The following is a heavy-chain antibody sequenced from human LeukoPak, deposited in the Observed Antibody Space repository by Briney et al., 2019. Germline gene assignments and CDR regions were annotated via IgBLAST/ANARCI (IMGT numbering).Heavy chain of an antibody. CDR1: GFTFSSYS. CDR2: ISSSSTI. D-gene: IGHD3-3*01. V-gene: IGHV3-48*01. J-gene: IGHJ4*02. Sequence: SGGSLRLSCAASGFTFSSYSMNWVRQAPGKGLEWVSYISSSSTIYYADSVKGRFTISRDNAKNSLYLQMNSLRAEDTAVYYCARGILRFLGWLLYPADFDYWGQGTLVTVSS. CDR3: ARGILRFLGWLLYPADFDY.